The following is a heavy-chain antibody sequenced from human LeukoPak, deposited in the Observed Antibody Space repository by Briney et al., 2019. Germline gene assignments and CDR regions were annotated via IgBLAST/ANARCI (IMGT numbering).Heavy chain of an antibody. D-gene: IGHD3-9*01. CDR3: AKVGQNYHILTYYFDY. CDR2: ISGSGGIT. Sequence: PGGSLRLSCAASGFTFSSCAMNWVRQAPGKGLEWVSGISGSGGITHYADSVRGRFTISRDNSKNTLYLQMNSLRAEDTAVYYCAKVGQNYHILTYYFDYWGQGTLVTVSS. CDR1: GFTFSSCA. J-gene: IGHJ4*02. V-gene: IGHV3-23*01.